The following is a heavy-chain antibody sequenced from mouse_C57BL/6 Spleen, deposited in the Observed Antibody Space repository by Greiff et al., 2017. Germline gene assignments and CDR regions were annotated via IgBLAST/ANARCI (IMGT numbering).Heavy chain of an antibody. Sequence: EVMLVESVAELVRPGASVKLSCTASGFNIKNTYMHWVKQRPEQGLEWIGRIDPANGNTKYAPKFQGKATITADTSSNTAYLQLSSLTSEDTAIYYCARGGITTVVASYYYAMDYWGQGTSVTVSS. V-gene: IGHV14-3*01. J-gene: IGHJ4*01. CDR3: ARGGITTVVASYYYAMDY. CDR2: IDPANGNT. D-gene: IGHD1-1*01. CDR1: GFNIKNTY.